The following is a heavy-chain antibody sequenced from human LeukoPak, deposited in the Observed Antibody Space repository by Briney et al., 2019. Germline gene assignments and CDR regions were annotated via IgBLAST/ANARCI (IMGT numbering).Heavy chain of an antibody. D-gene: IGHD4-17*01. J-gene: IGHJ4*02. CDR2: IYTSGST. V-gene: IGHV4-61*02. CDR3: ARDTTVHFDY. Sequence: PSQTLSLTCTASGGSISSGSYYWSWIRQPAGKGLEWIGRIYTSGSTNYNPSLKSRVTISVDTSKNQFSLRLSSVTAADTAVYYCARDTTVHFDYWGQGTLVTVSS. CDR1: GGSISSGSYY.